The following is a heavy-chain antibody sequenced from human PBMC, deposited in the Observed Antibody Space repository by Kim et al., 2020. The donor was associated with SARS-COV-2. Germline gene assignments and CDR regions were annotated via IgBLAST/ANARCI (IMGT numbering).Heavy chain of an antibody. V-gene: IGHV3-33*01. D-gene: IGHD6-19*01. CDR3: ARDLGFSSDGSGY. J-gene: IGHJ4*02. Sequence: YADPGKGSFTISRDNSKNPLYLQMNGLRAEDTAVYYCARDLGFSSDGSGYWGQGTLVTVSS.